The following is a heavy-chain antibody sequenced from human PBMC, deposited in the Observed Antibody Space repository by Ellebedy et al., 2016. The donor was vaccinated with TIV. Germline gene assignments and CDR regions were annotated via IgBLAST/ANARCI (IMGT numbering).Heavy chain of an antibody. CDR1: GFTFSSYS. Sequence: GGSLRLXXAASGFTFSSYSMNWVRQAPGKGLEWVSSISSSSSYIYYADSVKGRFTISRDNAKNSLYLQMNSLRAEDTAVYYCARGMILYYYYGMDVWGQGTTVTVSS. CDR2: ISSSSSYI. CDR3: ARGMILYYYYGMDV. J-gene: IGHJ6*02. D-gene: IGHD3-16*01. V-gene: IGHV3-21*01.